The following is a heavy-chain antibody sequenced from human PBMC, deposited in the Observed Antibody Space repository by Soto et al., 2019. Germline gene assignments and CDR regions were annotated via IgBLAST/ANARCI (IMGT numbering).Heavy chain of an antibody. V-gene: IGHV3-21*02. Sequence: QLVESGGGLVKPGGSLRLSCVASGFPFSSFSLNWIRQAPGKGLEWVSSIGRVSTYIYYADSVRGRFTVSRDNAKNSVYLQMNGPTAEDSGIYYCARVTAGSGSYQIDLWGQGTLVTVSS. D-gene: IGHD3-10*01. J-gene: IGHJ4*02. CDR2: IGRVSTYI. CDR3: ARVTAGSGSYQIDL. CDR1: GFPFSSFS.